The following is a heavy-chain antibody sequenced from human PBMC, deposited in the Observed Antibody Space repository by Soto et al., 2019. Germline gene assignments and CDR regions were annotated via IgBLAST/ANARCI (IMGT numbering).Heavy chain of an antibody. CDR2: TYYRSKWYN. D-gene: IGHD6-13*01. CDR3: ARARPEYSSSWIGCGGMDV. V-gene: IGHV6-1*01. CDR1: GDSVSSNSAA. J-gene: IGHJ6*02. Sequence: SQNLSPTCAISGDSVSSNSAACNWIRQSPSRGLEWLGRTYYRSKWYNDYAVSVKSRITINPDTSKKQFSLQLNSVTPEDTAVYYCARARPEYSSSWIGCGGMDVWGQGTPVTVSS.